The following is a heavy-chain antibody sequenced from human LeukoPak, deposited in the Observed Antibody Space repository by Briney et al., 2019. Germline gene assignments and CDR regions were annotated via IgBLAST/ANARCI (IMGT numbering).Heavy chain of an antibody. CDR3: ARGRRAAAGTFDY. V-gene: IGHV4-34*01. J-gene: IGHJ4*02. CDR1: GGSFSGYY. CDR2: INHSGST. D-gene: IGHD6-13*01. Sequence: SETLSLTCAVYGGSFSGYYWSWIRQPPGKRLEWIGEINHSGSTNYNPSLKSRVTISVDTSKNQFSLKLSSVTAADTAVYYCARGRRAAAGTFDYWGQGTLVTVSS.